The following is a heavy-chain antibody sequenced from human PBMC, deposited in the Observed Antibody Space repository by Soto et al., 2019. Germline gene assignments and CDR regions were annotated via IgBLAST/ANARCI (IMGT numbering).Heavy chain of an antibody. J-gene: IGHJ5*02. V-gene: IGHV4-30-4*08. Sequence: SETLSLTCTVSGGSISSGGYYWSWIRQHPGKGLEWIGYIYYSGSTYYNPSLKSRVTISVDTSKNQFSLKLSSVTAADTAVYYCARVVRHNWFDPWGQGTLVTVSS. D-gene: IGHD3-22*01. CDR1: GGSISSGGYY. CDR2: IYYSGST. CDR3: ARVVRHNWFDP.